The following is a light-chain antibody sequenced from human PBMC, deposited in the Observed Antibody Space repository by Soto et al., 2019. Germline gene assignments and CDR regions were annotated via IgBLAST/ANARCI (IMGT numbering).Light chain of an antibody. J-gene: IGLJ1*01. V-gene: IGLV2-14*01. CDR3: SSYTSTSSYV. CDR1: SSDVGGYNY. CDR2: GIS. Sequence: QSVLTQPASVSGPPGQSITISCTGTSSDVGGYNYVSWYQQHPGKAPKLMIYGISNRPSGLSSRFSGSKSGNTASLTISGLQAEDDADYYCSSYTSTSSYVFGTGTKVTV.